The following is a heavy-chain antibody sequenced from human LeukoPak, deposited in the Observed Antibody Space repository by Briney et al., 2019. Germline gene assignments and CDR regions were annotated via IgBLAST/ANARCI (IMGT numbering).Heavy chain of an antibody. CDR3: ARGSGSFSGGLDY. D-gene: IGHD1-26*01. J-gene: IGHJ4*02. CDR1: GFTLSSYG. V-gene: IGHV3-33*01. CDR2: IWSDGSNK. Sequence: PGGSLRLSCAASGFTLSSYGMHWVRQTPRKGLGWVAVIWSDGSNKYYADSMKGRFTISRDNSKNTLYLQMNSLRAEDTAVYYCARGSGSFSGGLDYWGQGTLVTVSS.